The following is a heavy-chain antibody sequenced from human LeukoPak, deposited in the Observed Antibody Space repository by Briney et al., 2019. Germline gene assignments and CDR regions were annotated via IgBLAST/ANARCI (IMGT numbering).Heavy chain of an antibody. J-gene: IGHJ6*02. Sequence: PGRSLRLSCAASGFTFSSYAMHWVRQAPGKGLEWVAVISYDGSKKYYADSVKGRFTISRDSSKNTLYLQMNSLRAEDTAVYYCAKRAYYYDSSGYSRYYGMDVWGQGTTVTVSS. CDR3: AKRAYYYDSSGYSRYYGMDV. D-gene: IGHD3-22*01. CDR2: ISYDGSKK. CDR1: GFTFSSYA. V-gene: IGHV3-30-3*02.